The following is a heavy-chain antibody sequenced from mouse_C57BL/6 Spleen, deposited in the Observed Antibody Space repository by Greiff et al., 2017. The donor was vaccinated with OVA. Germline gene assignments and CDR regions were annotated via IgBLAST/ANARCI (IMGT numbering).Heavy chain of an antibody. Sequence: QVQLQQSGAELVMPGASVKLSCKASGYTFTSYWMHWVKQRPGQGLEWIGDIDPSDSYTNYNQKFKGKSTLTVDKSSSTAYMQLSSLTSEDSAVYYCARRGDYGSLDYWGQGTTLTVSS. CDR2: IDPSDSYT. V-gene: IGHV1-69*01. J-gene: IGHJ2*01. CDR3: ARRGDYGSLDY. D-gene: IGHD1-1*01. CDR1: GYTFTSYW.